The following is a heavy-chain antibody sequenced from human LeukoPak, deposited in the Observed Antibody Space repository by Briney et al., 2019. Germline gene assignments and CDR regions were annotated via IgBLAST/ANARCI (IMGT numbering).Heavy chain of an antibody. CDR1: GHTFTSYD. V-gene: IGHV1-8*01. Sequence: ASVKVSCKASGHTFTSYDINWVRQATGQGLEWMGWMNPNSGNTGYAQKFQGRVTMTRNTSISTAYMELSSLRSEDTAVYYWARGPSKITIFGVVNYWYFDLWGRGTLVTVSS. CDR3: ARGPSKITIFGVVNYWYFDL. CDR2: MNPNSGNT. D-gene: IGHD3-3*01. J-gene: IGHJ2*01.